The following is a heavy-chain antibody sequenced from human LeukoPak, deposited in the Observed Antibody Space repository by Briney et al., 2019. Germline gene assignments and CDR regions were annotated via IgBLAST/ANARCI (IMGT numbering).Heavy chain of an antibody. CDR1: GFTVSSNY. J-gene: IGHJ6*02. CDR2: IYSGGST. V-gene: IGHV3-53*01. CDR3: ARDRSVSSSWYSVGLASYYYYGMDV. D-gene: IGHD6-13*01. Sequence: GRSLRLSCAASGFTVSSNYMSWVRQAPGKGLEWVSVIYSGGSTYYADSVKGRFTISRDNSKNTLYLQMNSLRAEDTAVYYCARDRSVSSSWYSVGLASYYYYGMDVWGQGTTVTVSS.